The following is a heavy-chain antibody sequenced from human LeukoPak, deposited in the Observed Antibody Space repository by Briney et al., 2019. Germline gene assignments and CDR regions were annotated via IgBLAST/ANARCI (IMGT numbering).Heavy chain of an antibody. Sequence: SETLSLTCAVYGGSFSGYYWSWIRQPPGKGLEWIGEINHSGSTNYNPSLKSRVTISVDTSKNQFSLKLSSVTAADTAVYYCARGRRWYSSELPRYNWFDPWGQGTLVTVSS. CDR3: ARGRRWYSSELPRYNWFDP. V-gene: IGHV4-34*01. D-gene: IGHD6-25*01. CDR2: INHSGST. CDR1: GGSFSGYY. J-gene: IGHJ5*02.